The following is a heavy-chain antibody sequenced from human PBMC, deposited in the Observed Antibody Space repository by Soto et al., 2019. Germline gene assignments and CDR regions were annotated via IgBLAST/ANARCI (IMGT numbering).Heavy chain of an antibody. CDR1: GYTFTSYG. CDR3: SHGYYQYFNS. J-gene: IGHJ4*02. D-gene: IGHD5-18*01. V-gene: IGHV1-18*01. Sequence: ASVKVSCKASGYTFTSYGISWVRQAPGQGLEWMGWVNAYNGNTNYAQKFQGRVTMTTDTSTSTAYMELRSLKTEDTAVYYCSHGYYQYFNSWGQGTLVNVSS. CDR2: VNAYNGNT.